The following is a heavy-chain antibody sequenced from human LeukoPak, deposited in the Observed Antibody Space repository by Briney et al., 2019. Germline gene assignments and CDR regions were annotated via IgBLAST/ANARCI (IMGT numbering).Heavy chain of an antibody. V-gene: IGHV3-33*01. D-gene: IGHD2-2*01. CDR1: GFTFSSYG. J-gene: IGHJ6*02. CDR2: IWYDGSNK. CDR3: ARDLASPFPSYYYYYGMDV. Sequence: GGSLRLSCAASGFTFSSYGMHWVRQAPGKGLEWVAVIWYDGSNKYYADSVKGRFTISRDNSKNTLYLQMNSLRAEDTAVYYCARDLASPFPSYYYYYGMDVWRQGTTVTVSS.